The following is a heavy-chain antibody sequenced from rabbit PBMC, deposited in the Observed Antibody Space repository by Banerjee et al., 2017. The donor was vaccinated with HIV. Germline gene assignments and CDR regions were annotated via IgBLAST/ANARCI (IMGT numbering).Heavy chain of an antibody. CDR3: ARGTGGAGDGLNL. Sequence: QSLEESGGDLVKPGASLTLTCTASGFSFNNNYHMCWVRQAPGKGLEWIACIDAGTSGTTYYANWAKGRFTFSKTSSTTVTLQMTSLTAADTATYFCARGTGGAGDGLNLWGPGTLVTVS. J-gene: IGHJ4*01. V-gene: IGHV1S40*01. CDR1: GFSFNNNYH. CDR2: IDAGTSGTT. D-gene: IGHD2-1*01.